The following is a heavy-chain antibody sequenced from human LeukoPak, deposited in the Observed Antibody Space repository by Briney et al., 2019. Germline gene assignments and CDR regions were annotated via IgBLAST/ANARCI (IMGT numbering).Heavy chain of an antibody. D-gene: IGHD6-13*01. CDR2: ISSGSTYI. V-gene: IGHV3-21*01. CDR1: GFTFSNYV. CDR3: ARGSSSGLKSYYFDY. J-gene: IGHJ4*02. Sequence: GGSLRLSCAASGFTFSNYVINWVRQAPGKGLEWVSSISSGSTYIYYADLVKGRFTISRDNANSSLYLQMSRLRDEDTAVYYCARGSSSGLKSYYFDYWGQGTLVTVSS.